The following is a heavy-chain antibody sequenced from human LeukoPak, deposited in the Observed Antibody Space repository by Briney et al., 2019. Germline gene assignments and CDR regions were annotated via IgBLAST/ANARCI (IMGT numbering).Heavy chain of an antibody. CDR2: INQDGSEK. CDR3: ARGPERYFDWLPFDY. Sequence: GGSLRLSCAASGFTFSSYSMNWVRQAPGKGLEWVANINQDGSEKYYVDSVKGRFTISRDNAKNSLYLQMNSLRAEDTAVYYCARGPERYFDWLPFDYWGQGTLVTVSS. V-gene: IGHV3-7*01. CDR1: GFTFSSYS. J-gene: IGHJ4*02. D-gene: IGHD3-9*01.